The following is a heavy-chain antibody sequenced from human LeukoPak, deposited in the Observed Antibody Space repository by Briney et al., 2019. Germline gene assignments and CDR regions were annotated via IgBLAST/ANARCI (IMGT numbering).Heavy chain of an antibody. J-gene: IGHJ4*02. Sequence: SETLSLTCTVSGGSISSYYWSWIRQPPGKGLEWIGYIYYSGSTNYNPSLKSRVTISVDTSKNQFSLTMRSVTAADTGVYYCARARETEAIDSWGQGTLVTVSS. CDR1: GGSISSYY. V-gene: IGHV4-59*12. CDR2: IYYSGST. D-gene: IGHD6-25*01. CDR3: ARARETEAIDS.